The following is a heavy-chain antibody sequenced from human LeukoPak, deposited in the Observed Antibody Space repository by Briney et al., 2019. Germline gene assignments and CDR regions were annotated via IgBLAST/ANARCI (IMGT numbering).Heavy chain of an antibody. Sequence: PGGSLRLSCAASGFPFSNFWMHWVRQSPGKGLVWVSRINSDGSRTTHADSVKGRFTISRDNAKDTLYLQMNSLRAEDTAVYYCARGYFDSSGYPYLGYWGQGTLVTVSS. CDR3: ARGYFDSSGYPYLGY. CDR2: INSDGSRT. D-gene: IGHD3-22*01. CDR1: GFPFSNFW. J-gene: IGHJ4*02. V-gene: IGHV3-74*01.